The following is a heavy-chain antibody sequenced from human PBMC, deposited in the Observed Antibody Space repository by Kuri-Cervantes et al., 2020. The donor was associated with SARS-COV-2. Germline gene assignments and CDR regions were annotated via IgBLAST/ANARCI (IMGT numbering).Heavy chain of an antibody. CDR1: GGSVSSGSHY. V-gene: IGHV4-61*01. CDR2: IYYSGST. CDR3: ARTLDYYGSGTYCFDY. D-gene: IGHD3-10*01. Sequence: SETLSLTCIVSGGSVSSGSHYWSWTRQPPGKGLEWIGYIYYSGSTKYNPSLKSRVTMSVDTSKDQFSLKLNSVTPADTAVYYCARTLDYYGSGTYCFDYWGQGTLVTVSS. J-gene: IGHJ4*02.